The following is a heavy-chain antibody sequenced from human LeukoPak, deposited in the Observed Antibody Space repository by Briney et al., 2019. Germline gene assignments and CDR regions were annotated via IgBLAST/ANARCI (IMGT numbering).Heavy chain of an antibody. CDR3: ARDRGYSYGYDMDV. Sequence: ASVKVSCKASGYTFTSYDINWVRQATGQGLEWMGLMNPNSGNTGYAQKFQGRVTMTRNTSISTAYMELSSLRSEDTAVYYCARDRGYSYGYDMDVWGKGTTVTVSS. J-gene: IGHJ6*03. CDR2: MNPNSGNT. D-gene: IGHD5-18*01. CDR1: GYTFTSYD. V-gene: IGHV1-8*01.